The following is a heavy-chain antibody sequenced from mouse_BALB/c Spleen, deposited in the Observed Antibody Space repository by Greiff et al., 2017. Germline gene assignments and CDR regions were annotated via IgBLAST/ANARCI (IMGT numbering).Heavy chain of an antibody. V-gene: IGHV5-17*02. Sequence: EVQGVESGGGLVQPGGSRKLSCAASGFTFSSFGMHWVRQAPEKGLEWVAYISSGSSTIYYADTVKGRFTISRDNPKNTLFLQMTSLRSEDTAMYYCARSGITTVTFDYWGQGTTLTVSS. J-gene: IGHJ2*01. CDR2: ISSGSSTI. D-gene: IGHD1-1*01. CDR3: ARSGITTVTFDY. CDR1: GFTFSSFG.